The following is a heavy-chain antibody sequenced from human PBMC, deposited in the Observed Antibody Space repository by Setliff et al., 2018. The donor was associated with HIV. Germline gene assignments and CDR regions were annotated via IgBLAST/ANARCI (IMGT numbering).Heavy chain of an antibody. CDR3: ARDHIVATIRDYYYGMDV. D-gene: IGHD5-12*01. V-gene: IGHV4-61*02. Sequence: PSETLSLTCTVSGGSISSGSYYWSWIRQPAGKGLEWFGRIYTSGRTNYNPSLKSRVTISVDTSKNQFSLKLSSVTPADTAVYYCARDHIVATIRDYYYGMDVWGQGTTVTVSS. J-gene: IGHJ6*02. CDR1: GGSISSGSYY. CDR2: IYTSGRT.